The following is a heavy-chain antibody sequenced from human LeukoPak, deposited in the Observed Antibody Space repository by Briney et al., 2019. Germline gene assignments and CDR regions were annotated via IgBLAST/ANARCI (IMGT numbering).Heavy chain of an antibody. J-gene: IGHJ4*02. V-gene: IGHV4-59*08. CDR3: ARRGGGWRRELEANYFDY. Sequence: SETLSLTCTVSGGSISSYYWSWIRQPPGEGLEWIGYIYYSGSTNYNPSLKSRVTISVDTSKNQFSLKLSSVTAADTAVYYCARRGGGWRRELEANYFDYWGQGTLVTVSS. CDR1: GGSISSYY. CDR2: IYYSGST. D-gene: IGHD1-7*01.